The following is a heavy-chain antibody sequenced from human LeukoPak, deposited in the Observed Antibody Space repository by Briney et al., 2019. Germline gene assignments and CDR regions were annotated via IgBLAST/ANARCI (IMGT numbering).Heavy chain of an antibody. CDR2: ICYSGST. J-gene: IGHJ4*02. CDR3: AREVIRYFDWPSAFDY. D-gene: IGHD3-9*01. Sequence: SETLSLTCTVSGGSISSGGYYWSWIRQHPGKGLEWIGYICYSGSTYYNPSLKSRVTISVDTSKNQFSLKLSSVTAADTAVYYCAREVIRYFDWPSAFDYWGQGTLVTVSS. V-gene: IGHV4-31*03. CDR1: GGSISSGGYY.